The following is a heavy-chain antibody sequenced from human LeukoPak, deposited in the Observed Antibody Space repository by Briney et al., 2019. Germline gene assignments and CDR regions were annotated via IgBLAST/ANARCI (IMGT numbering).Heavy chain of an antibody. CDR2: IYPGDSDT. V-gene: IGHV5-51*01. CDR3: ARAGRSLAAASNWFDP. D-gene: IGHD6-13*01. J-gene: IGHJ5*02. Sequence: GESLKISCKGSGYSFTSYWIGWVRQMPGKGLEWMGIIYPGDSDTRYSPSFQGQVTISADKSISTAYLQWSSLKASDTAMYYCARAGRSLAAASNWFDPWGQGTLVTVSS. CDR1: GYSFTSYW.